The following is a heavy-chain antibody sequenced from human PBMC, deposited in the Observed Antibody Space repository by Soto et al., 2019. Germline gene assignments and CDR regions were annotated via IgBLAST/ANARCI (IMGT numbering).Heavy chain of an antibody. CDR1: GYSFTSYW. CDR2: IYPGDSDT. V-gene: IGHV5-51*01. J-gene: IGHJ6*02. CDR3: ARHSEGPIYGMDV. Sequence: GDSLNISCKVSGYSFTSYWIGWVRQMPGKGLEWMGIIYPGDSDTRYSPSFQGQVTISADKSISTAYLQWSSLKASDTAMYYCARHSEGPIYGMDVWGQGTTVTVSS.